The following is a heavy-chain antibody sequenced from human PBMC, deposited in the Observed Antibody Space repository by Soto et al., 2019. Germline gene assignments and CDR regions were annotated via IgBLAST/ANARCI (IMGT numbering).Heavy chain of an antibody. V-gene: IGHV1-8*01. CDR1: GYTFTSYD. CDR3: ARGLNSSWSGYYRGYYYYYYMDV. J-gene: IGHJ6*03. CDR2: MNPNSGNT. D-gene: IGHD3-3*01. Sequence: ASVKVSCKASGYTFTSYDINWVRQATGQGLEWMGWMNPNSGNTGYAQKFQGRVTMTRNTSISTAYMELSSLRSEDTAVYYCARGLNSSWSGYYRGYYYYYYMDVWGKGTTVTVSS.